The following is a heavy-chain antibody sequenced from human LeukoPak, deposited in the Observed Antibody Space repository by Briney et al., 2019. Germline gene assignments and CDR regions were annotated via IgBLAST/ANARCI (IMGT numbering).Heavy chain of an antibody. CDR1: GGTFSTSA. J-gene: IGHJ2*01. CDR3: ARAEEDWYFDL. V-gene: IGHV1-18*04. Sequence: ASVKVSCKASGGTFSTSAISWVRQAPGQGLEWMGWISAYNGNTNYAQKLQGRVTMTTDTSTSTAYMELRSLRSDDTAVYYCARAEEDWYFDLWGRGTLVTVSS. CDR2: ISAYNGNT.